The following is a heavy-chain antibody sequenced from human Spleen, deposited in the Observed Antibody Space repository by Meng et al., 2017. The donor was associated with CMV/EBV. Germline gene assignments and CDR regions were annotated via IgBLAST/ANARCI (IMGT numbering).Heavy chain of an antibody. CDR1: GFTVSSHF. D-gene: IGHD3-3*01. V-gene: IGHV3-53*01. Sequence: GESLKISFAASGFTVSSHFMSWFRQAPGKGLEWVSIIYSGGDTYYTDSVKGRFTISRDNSENTLYLQMNSLGVEDTAIYYCARGLFWSAYYVFDYWGPGTLVTVSS. CDR2: IYSGGDT. CDR3: ARGLFWSAYYVFDY. J-gene: IGHJ4*02.